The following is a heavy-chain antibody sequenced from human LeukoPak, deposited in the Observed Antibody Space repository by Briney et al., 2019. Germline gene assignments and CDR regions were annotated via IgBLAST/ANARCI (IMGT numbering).Heavy chain of an antibody. V-gene: IGHV3-48*02. Sequence: PGGSLRLSCAASGFTFSGYTMNWVRQAPGKGLEWVSYISSSSSTIYYADSVKGRFTISRDNAKNSLYLQMNSLRDEDTAVYYCASGPAPEFDYWGQGTLVTVSS. D-gene: IGHD1-14*01. CDR1: GFTFSGYT. CDR3: ASGPAPEFDY. CDR2: ISSSSSTI. J-gene: IGHJ4*02.